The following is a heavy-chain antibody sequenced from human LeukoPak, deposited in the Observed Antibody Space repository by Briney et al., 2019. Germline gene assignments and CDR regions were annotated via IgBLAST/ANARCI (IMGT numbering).Heavy chain of an antibody. V-gene: IGHV3-23*01. J-gene: IGHJ4*02. CDR3: VKASGSGYGKDYFDY. CDR1: GFTLSNFA. CDR2: ISANGGDT. Sequence: GGSLRLSCAASGFTLSNFAMGWVRQAPGKGLQWVSLISANGGDTYYADSVKGRFTISTDNSKNTLYLQMNSLRAEDTAVYYCVKASGSGYGKDYFDYWGQGTLVTVSS. D-gene: IGHD1-26*01.